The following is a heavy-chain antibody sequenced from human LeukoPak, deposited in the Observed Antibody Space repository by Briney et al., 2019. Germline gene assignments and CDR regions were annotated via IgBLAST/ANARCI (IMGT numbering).Heavy chain of an antibody. CDR3: ARMILVPAAMDY. Sequence: AAVKVSCKASGYTFTGYYMHWVRQAPGQGLEWMGWINPNSGGANYAQKFQGRVTMTRDTSISKAYMELSRLRSDDTAVYYCARMILVPAAMDYWGQGTLVTVSS. D-gene: IGHD2-2*01. J-gene: IGHJ4*02. CDR2: INPNSGGA. CDR1: GYTFTGYY. V-gene: IGHV1-2*02.